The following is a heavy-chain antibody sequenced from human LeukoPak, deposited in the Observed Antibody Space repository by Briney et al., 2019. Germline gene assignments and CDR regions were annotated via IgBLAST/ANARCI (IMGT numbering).Heavy chain of an antibody. J-gene: IGHJ3*02. CDR1: GFTFSSYS. Sequence: GGSLRLSCAASGFTFSSYSMNWVRQAPGKVLEWVSSISSSSSYIYYADSVKGRFTISRDNAKNSLYLQMNSLRAEDTAVYYCARTPPRGAANAFDIWGQGTMVTVSS. CDR2: ISSSSSYI. CDR3: ARTPPRGAANAFDI. V-gene: IGHV3-21*01.